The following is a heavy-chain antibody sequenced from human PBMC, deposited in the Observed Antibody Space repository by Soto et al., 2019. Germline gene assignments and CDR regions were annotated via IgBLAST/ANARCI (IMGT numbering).Heavy chain of an antibody. CDR3: ARGPYSDSYEWFER. CDR2: ISGRGDRT. D-gene: IGHD6-6*01. Sequence: GWSLRLSCAASGFTFTSYAMAWVRQAPGKGLEWVSSISGRGDRTYYADSVKGRFTISRDNSKNTLSLQMNRLRAEDTALYYCARGPYSDSYEWFERWGQGTLVTVSP. CDR1: GFTFTSYA. V-gene: IGHV3-23*01. J-gene: IGHJ5*02.